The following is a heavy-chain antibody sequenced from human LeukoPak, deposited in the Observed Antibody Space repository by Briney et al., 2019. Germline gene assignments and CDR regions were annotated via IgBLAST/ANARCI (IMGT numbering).Heavy chain of an antibody. D-gene: IGHD5/OR15-5a*01. CDR2: IYHDGST. Sequence: SETLSLTCTVCGVSVSSGSYFWSWIRQPPGEGPQWIGYIYHDGSTNYSPSLRSRVSISVDTSKNQFSLKLSSVTTADTAVYFCATFFDFWFGPWGQGTQVTASS. V-gene: IGHV4-61*01. CDR1: GVSVSSGSYF. CDR3: ATFFDFWFGP. J-gene: IGHJ5*02.